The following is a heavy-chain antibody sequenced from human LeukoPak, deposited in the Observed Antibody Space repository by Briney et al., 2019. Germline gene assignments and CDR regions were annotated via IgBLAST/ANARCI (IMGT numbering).Heavy chain of an antibody. CDR3: ARDPYCGGDCYLAS. J-gene: IGHJ5*02. CDR2: INPNSGGT. D-gene: IGHD2-21*02. Sequence: ASVKVSCKASGYTFTGYYMHWVRQAPGQGLEWMGRINPNSGGTNYAQKFQGRVTMIRDTSISTAYMELSRLRSDDTAVYYCARDPYCGGDCYLASWGQGTLVTVSS. CDR1: GYTFTGYY. V-gene: IGHV1-2*06.